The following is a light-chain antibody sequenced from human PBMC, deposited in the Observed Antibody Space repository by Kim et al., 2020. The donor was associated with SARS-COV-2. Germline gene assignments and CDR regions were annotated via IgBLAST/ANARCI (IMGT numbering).Light chain of an antibody. CDR3: CSYAGTYTLM. Sequence: QSALTQPRSVSGSPGQSVTISCTGTETDIGGYNFVSWYQQHPGKASQPIIYDVTQRPSGVPDRFSGSRSGNTASLTISGLHAEDEADYYCCSYAGTYTLMFGGGTQLTVL. J-gene: IGLJ3*02. CDR2: DVT. V-gene: IGLV2-11*01. CDR1: ETDIGGYNF.